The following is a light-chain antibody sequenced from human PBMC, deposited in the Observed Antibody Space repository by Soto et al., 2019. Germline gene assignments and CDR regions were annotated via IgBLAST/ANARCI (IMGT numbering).Light chain of an antibody. Sequence: EIVMTQSPATLSVSPGERATLSCRASQSVANNFLAWHQQKPGQTPRLLIYGASNRATGIPDRFSGSGSGTDFTLTIRRLEPEDFAVYYCQQYNNWPLTFGGGTKVDI. CDR1: QSVANN. CDR3: QQYNNWPLT. J-gene: IGKJ4*01. CDR2: GAS. V-gene: IGKV3D-15*01.